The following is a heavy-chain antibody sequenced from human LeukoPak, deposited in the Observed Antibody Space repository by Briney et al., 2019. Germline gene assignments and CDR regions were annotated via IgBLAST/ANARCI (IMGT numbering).Heavy chain of an antibody. CDR1: GFTFSTYA. CDR3: ARDQGFSYYYYYMDV. D-gene: IGHD3-3*01. V-gene: IGHV3-30*04. Sequence: GGSLRLSCAASGFTFSTYAMHWVRQAPGKGLEWVAAISYDGNNKYYADSVKGRFTISRDNAKNSLYLQMKRLRAEDTAVYYCARDQGFSYYYYYMDVWGKGTTVTVSS. J-gene: IGHJ6*03. CDR2: ISYDGNNK.